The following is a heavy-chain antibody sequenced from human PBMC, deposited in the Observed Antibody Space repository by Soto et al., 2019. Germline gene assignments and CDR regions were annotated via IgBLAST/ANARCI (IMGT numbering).Heavy chain of an antibody. V-gene: IGHV1-2*04. Sequence: ASVKVSCKASGYSFTDYHIHWVRQAPGQGLEWLGRINPKSGGTSTAQKFQGWVTMTTDTSISTASMELSRLTSDDTAIYYCARGDSTDCSNGVCSFFYNHDMDVWGQGTTVTVSS. CDR1: GYSFTDYH. CDR2: INPKSGGT. D-gene: IGHD2-8*01. J-gene: IGHJ6*02. CDR3: ARGDSTDCSNGVCSFFYNHDMDV.